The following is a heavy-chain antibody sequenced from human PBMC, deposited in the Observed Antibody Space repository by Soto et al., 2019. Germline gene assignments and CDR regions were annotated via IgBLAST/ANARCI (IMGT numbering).Heavy chain of an antibody. J-gene: IGHJ6*02. V-gene: IGHV3-30*18. CDR3: AKPPLPPYGVSGGYYYGMDV. CDR1: GFTFSSYG. D-gene: IGHD4-17*01. Sequence: QVQLVESGGGVVQPGRSLRLSCAASGFTFSSYGMHWVRQAPGEGLEWVAVISNDGSNKYYADSVKGRFTISRDNSKNTLYLQMNSLRAEDTAVYYCAKPPLPPYGVSGGYYYGMDVWGQGTTVTVSS. CDR2: ISNDGSNK.